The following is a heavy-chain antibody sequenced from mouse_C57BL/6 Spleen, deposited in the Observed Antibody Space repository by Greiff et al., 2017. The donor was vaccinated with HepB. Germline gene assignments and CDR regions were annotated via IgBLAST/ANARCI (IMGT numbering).Heavy chain of an antibody. V-gene: IGHV1-80*01. D-gene: IGHD2-12*01. Sequence: QVQLQQSGAELVKPGASVKISCKASGYAFSSYWMNWVKQRPGKGLEWIGQIYPGDGDTNYNGKFKGKATLTADKSSSTAYMQLSSLTSEDSAVYFCARSPRYDPAFDYWGQGTTLTVSS. CDR1: GYAFSSYW. CDR3: ARSPRYDPAFDY. CDR2: IYPGDGDT. J-gene: IGHJ2*01.